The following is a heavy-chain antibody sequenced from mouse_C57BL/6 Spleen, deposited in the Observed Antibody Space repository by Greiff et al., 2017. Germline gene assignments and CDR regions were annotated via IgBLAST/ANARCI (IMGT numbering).Heavy chain of an antibody. V-gene: IGHV1-50*01. CDR1: GYTFTSYW. Sequence: QVQLQQPGAELVKPGASVKLSCKASGYTFTSYWMQWVKQRPGQGLEWIGEIDPSDSYTNYNQKFKGKATLTVDTSSSTAYMQLSSLTSEDSAVYYCARGYGYDGWYFDVWGTGTTVTVSS. CDR2: IDPSDSYT. J-gene: IGHJ1*03. CDR3: ARGYGYDGWYFDV. D-gene: IGHD2-2*01.